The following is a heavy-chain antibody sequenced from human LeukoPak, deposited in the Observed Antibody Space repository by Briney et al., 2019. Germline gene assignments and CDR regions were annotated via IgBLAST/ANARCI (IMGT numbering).Heavy chain of an antibody. CDR2: IKQDGSEK. V-gene: IGHV3-7*01. CDR3: ARGGSSFDY. CDR1: GFTVSSNY. Sequence: GSLRLSCAASGFTVSSNYMSWVRQAPGKGLEWVANIKQDGSEKYYVDSVKGRFTISRDNAKNSLYLQMNSLRAEDTAVYYCARGGSSFDYWGQGTLVTVSS. J-gene: IGHJ4*02. D-gene: IGHD3-16*01.